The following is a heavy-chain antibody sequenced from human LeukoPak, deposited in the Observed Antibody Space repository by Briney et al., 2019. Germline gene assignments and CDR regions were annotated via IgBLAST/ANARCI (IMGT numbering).Heavy chain of an antibody. CDR2: IGYDGNKK. CDR3: ARARSSDWLFDY. D-gene: IGHD6-19*01. CDR1: GFNFSRNA. V-gene: IGHV3-30-3*01. J-gene: IGHJ4*02. Sequence: GGSLRLSCAASGFNFSRNAMHWVRQAPGKGLEWVAVIGYDGNKKYYADSVKGRFTVSRDNSKNTLYLQMDSVRAEDTAVYYCARARSSDWLFDYWGQGTLVTVSS.